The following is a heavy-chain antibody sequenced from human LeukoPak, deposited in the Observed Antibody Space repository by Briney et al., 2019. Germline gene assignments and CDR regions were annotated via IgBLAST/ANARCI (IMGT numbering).Heavy chain of an antibody. CDR2: INPNSGGT. Sequence: GASVKVSCKASGYTFTGYYMHWVRQAPGQGLEWMGWINPNSGGTNYAQKFQGWVTMTRDTSISTAYMELSRLRSDDTAVYYCASRSIAAAVHFDYWGQGTLVTVSS. CDR1: GYTFTGYY. V-gene: IGHV1-2*04. J-gene: IGHJ4*02. D-gene: IGHD6-13*01. CDR3: ASRSIAAAVHFDY.